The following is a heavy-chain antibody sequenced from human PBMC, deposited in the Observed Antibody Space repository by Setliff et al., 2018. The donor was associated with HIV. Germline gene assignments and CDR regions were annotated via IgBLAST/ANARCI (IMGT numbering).Heavy chain of an antibody. CDR3: ARTIPAPDPDPERHPFDS. J-gene: IGHJ4*03. D-gene: IGHD2-2*02. Sequence: PGGSLRLSFSASGFTFSSYSMHWIRQAPGKGPEWVAAISETAFFTHYLDSVRGRFTISRDNSKNTLYLEVNSVRPEDTAIYYCARTIPAPDPDPERHPFDSWGQGTLVTVSS. V-gene: IGHV3-30-3*01. CDR2: ISETAFFT. CDR1: GFTFSSYS.